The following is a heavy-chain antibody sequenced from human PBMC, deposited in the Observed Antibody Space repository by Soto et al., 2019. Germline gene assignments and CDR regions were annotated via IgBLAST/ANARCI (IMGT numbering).Heavy chain of an antibody. Sequence: QITLKESGPTLVKPTQTLTLTCTFSGFSLTTNGVGVAWIRQPPGKALEWLGFSYWNEDKAYSPSLKTRLTSTTDTAKTPVVLTMTIMDPVDTATYSCVPRRSHRSWLDPWGPGTLVTVSS. CDR1: GFSLTTNGVG. V-gene: IGHV2-5*01. CDR2: SYWNEDK. CDR3: VPRRSHRSWLDP. J-gene: IGHJ5*02.